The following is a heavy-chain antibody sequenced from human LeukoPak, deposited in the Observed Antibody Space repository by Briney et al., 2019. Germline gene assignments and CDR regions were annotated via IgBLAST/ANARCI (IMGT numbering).Heavy chain of an antibody. CDR3: ASRRDDETGY. CDR2: ISDSTI. Sequence: GGSLRLSCAASGFTFSSYTMNWVRQAPGKGLDWVSYISDSTIYYADSVKGRFTISRDNAKNSLYLQMNSLRAEDTAVYYCASRRDDETGYWGQGTLVTVSS. J-gene: IGHJ4*02. V-gene: IGHV3-48*01. CDR1: GFTFSSYT. D-gene: IGHD1-1*01.